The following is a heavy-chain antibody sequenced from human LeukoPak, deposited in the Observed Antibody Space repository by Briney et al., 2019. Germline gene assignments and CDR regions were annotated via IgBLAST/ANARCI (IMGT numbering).Heavy chain of an antibody. Sequence: PSETLSLTCTVSGGSISSGGYYWSWIRQHPGQGLEWIGYIYYSGSTYYNPSLKSRVTISVDTSKNQFSLKLSSVTAADTAVYYCARLAYCGGDCPNYYYYGMDVWGQGTTVTVSS. CDR2: IYYSGST. D-gene: IGHD2-21*02. CDR3: ARLAYCGGDCPNYYYYGMDV. CDR1: GGSISSGGYY. V-gene: IGHV4-31*03. J-gene: IGHJ6*02.